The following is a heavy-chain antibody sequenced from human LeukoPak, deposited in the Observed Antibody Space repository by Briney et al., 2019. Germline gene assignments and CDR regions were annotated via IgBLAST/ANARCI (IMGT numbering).Heavy chain of an antibody. V-gene: IGHV1-69*05. J-gene: IGHJ5*02. Sequence: SVRVSCKASGGTFSSYAMIWVRQASGQGLEWMGGIIPIFGTANYAQKFQGRVTITTDESTSTAYMELSSLRSEDTAVYYCARAPSYDFWSGYYWGWFDPWGQGTLVTVSS. CDR1: GGTFSSYA. CDR3: ARAPSYDFWSGYYWGWFDP. CDR2: IIPIFGTA. D-gene: IGHD3-3*01.